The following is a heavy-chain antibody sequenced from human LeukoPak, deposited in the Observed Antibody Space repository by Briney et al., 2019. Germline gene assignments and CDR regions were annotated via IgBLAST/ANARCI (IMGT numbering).Heavy chain of an antibody. CDR2: VYYSGST. CDR3: ARIHRYCSGGACYVLDN. V-gene: IGHV4-59*02. Sequence: PSETLSLTCVVSGGSVSSYYWGWIQQPPGSGLEWIGYVYYSGSTNYNPSFKSRITISVDTSRNQFSLQLSSVTAADTAVYYCARIHRYCSGGACYVLDNWGQGTLVAVSS. J-gene: IGHJ4*02. D-gene: IGHD2-15*01. CDR1: GGSVSSYY.